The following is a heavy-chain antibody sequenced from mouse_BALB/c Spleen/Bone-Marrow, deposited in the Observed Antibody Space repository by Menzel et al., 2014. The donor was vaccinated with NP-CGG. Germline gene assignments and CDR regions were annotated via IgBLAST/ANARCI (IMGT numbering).Heavy chain of an antibody. V-gene: IGHV1-80*01. CDR3: ARTPWFAY. CDR2: IYPGDGDT. CDR1: GYAFSSYW. J-gene: IGHJ3*01. Sequence: QVQLQQPGAGLVRPGSSVKISCKASGYAFSSYWMNWVRQRPGQGLEWIGQIYPGDGDTNYNGKFEGKATLTADRSSSTAYRQRSSLTSEDSAVYFCARTPWFAYWGQGTLVTVSA.